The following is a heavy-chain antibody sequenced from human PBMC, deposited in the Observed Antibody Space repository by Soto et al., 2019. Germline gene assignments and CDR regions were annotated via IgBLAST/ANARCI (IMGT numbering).Heavy chain of an antibody. CDR3: ARAGRLRSNWFDP. CDR1: GYTFTGYY. J-gene: IGHJ5*02. D-gene: IGHD4-17*01. V-gene: IGHV1-2*04. Sequence: ASVKVSCKASGYTFTGYYMHCVRQAPGQGLEWMGWINPNSGGTNYAQKFQGWVTMTRDTSISTAYMELSRLRSDDTAVYYCARAGRLRSNWFDPWGQGTLVTVSS. CDR2: INPNSGGT.